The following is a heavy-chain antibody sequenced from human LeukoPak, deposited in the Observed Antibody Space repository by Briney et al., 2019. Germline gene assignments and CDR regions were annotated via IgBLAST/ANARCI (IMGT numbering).Heavy chain of an antibody. J-gene: IGHJ6*02. V-gene: IGHV3-30-3*01. CDR2: ISYDGSNK. CDR1: GFTFSSYA. Sequence: GGSLRLSCAASGFTFSSYAMHWVRQAPGKGLEWVAVISYDGSNKYYADSVKGQFTISRDNSKNTLYLQMNSLRAEDTAVYYCARGGSSSGAYYYYYGMDVRGQGTTVTVSS. CDR3: ARGGSSSGAYYYYYGMDV. D-gene: IGHD6-6*01.